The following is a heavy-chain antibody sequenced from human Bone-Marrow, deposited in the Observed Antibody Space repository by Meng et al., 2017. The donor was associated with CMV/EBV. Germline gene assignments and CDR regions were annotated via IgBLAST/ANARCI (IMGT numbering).Heavy chain of an antibody. CDR2: INTDGMST. CDR3: ADGGNGIDY. J-gene: IGHJ4*02. V-gene: IGHV3-74*01. Sequence: GGSLRLSCAASGFTFSSYYMHWVRQPPGKGLVWVSRINTDGMSTTYADSVKGRFTISRDNAKNTLYLQMNSLRAEDTAVYYCADGGNGIDYWGQGTLGTVSS. CDR1: GFTFSSYY. D-gene: IGHD4-23*01.